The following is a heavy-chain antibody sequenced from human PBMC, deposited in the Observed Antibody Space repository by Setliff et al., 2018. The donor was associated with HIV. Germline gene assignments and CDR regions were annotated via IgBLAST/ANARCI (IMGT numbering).Heavy chain of an antibody. Sequence: HGESLKISCEGSGYSFTNYWSGWVRQMPGKGLEWLGIIYPGDSDTRYSTSFQGQVTISADKPISTAYLQWSSLKASDTAMYYCAIPPDDRWYDAFDIWGQGTMVTVSS. V-gene: IGHV5-51*01. J-gene: IGHJ3*02. CDR3: AIPPDDRWYDAFDI. CDR1: GYSFTNYW. CDR2: IYPGDSDT. D-gene: IGHD2-15*01.